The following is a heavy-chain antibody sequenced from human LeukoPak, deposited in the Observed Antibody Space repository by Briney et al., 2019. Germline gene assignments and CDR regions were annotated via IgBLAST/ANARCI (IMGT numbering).Heavy chain of an antibody. CDR3: ARWKGTDYYDSSGYYDY. Sequence: ASVKVSCKASGYTFTGYYMHWVRQAPGQGLEWMGWINPNSGGTNYAQKFQGRVTMTRDTSISTAYMELSSLRSEDTAVYYCARWKGTDYYDSSGYYDYWGQGTLVTVSS. J-gene: IGHJ4*02. D-gene: IGHD3-22*01. CDR2: INPNSGGT. V-gene: IGHV1-2*02. CDR1: GYTFTGYY.